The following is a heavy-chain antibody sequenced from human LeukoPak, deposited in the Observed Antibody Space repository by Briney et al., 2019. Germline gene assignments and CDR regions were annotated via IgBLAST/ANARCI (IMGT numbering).Heavy chain of an antibody. Sequence: GGSLRLSCAASGFTFSSYSMNWVRQAPGKGLEWVSSISSSSSYIYYADSVKGRFTISRDNAKNSLYLQMNSLRAEDTAVYYCASGVWFGDFSWFDPWGQGTLVTVSS. CDR3: ASGVWFGDFSWFDP. CDR1: GFTFSSYS. J-gene: IGHJ5*02. D-gene: IGHD3-10*01. CDR2: ISSSSSYI. V-gene: IGHV3-21*01.